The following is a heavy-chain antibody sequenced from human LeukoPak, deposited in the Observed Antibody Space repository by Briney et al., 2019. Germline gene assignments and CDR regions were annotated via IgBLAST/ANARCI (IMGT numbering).Heavy chain of an antibody. Sequence: PSQTLSLTCTVSGGSISSGSYYWNWIRQPAGKGLEWIGRIYASGSTNYNPSLKSRVTISVDTSKNQFSLKLSSVTAADTAVYYRARLLFYDSSGYYHPTYYFDYWGQGTLVTVSS. CDR2: IYASGST. V-gene: IGHV4-61*02. CDR3: ARLLFYDSSGYYHPTYYFDY. CDR1: GGSISSGSYY. J-gene: IGHJ4*02. D-gene: IGHD3-22*01.